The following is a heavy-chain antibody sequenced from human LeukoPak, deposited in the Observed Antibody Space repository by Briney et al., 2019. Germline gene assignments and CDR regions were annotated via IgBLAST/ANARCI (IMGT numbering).Heavy chain of an antibody. CDR1: GFTVSSYE. CDR3: AKDDTIVVVIPGGFDY. V-gene: IGHV3-48*03. D-gene: IGHD3-22*01. J-gene: IGHJ4*02. CDR2: ISSSGSTI. Sequence: PGGSLRLSCAASGFTVSSYEMNWVRQAPGKGLEWVSYISSSGSTIYYADSVKGRFTISRDNAKNSLYLQMNSLRAEDTAVYYCAKDDTIVVVIPGGFDYWGQGTLVTVSS.